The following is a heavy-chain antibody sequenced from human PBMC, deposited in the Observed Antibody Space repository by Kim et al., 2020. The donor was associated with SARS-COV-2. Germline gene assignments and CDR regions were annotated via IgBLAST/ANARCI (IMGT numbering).Heavy chain of an antibody. D-gene: IGHD6-19*01. V-gene: IGHV1-69*04. CDR3: AREKGDSSGWCLVY. Sequence: AQKFQGRVTITADKATSTAYMELRSLRSEDTAVYYCAREKGDSSGWCLVYWGQGTLVTVSS. J-gene: IGHJ4*02.